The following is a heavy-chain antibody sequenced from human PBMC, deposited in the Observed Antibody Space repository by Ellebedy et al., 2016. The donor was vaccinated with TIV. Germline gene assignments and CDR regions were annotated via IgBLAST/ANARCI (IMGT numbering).Heavy chain of an antibody. J-gene: IGHJ6*02. CDR3: ARVSVAAAVIYYYYGMDV. V-gene: IGHV4-4*02. CDR1: GGSISSSNW. D-gene: IGHD6-13*01. Sequence: SETLSLTXAVSGGSISSSNWWSWVRQPPGKGLEWIGEIYHSGSTNYNPSLKSRVTISVDKSKNQFSLKLSSVTAADTAVYYCARVSVAAAVIYYYYGMDVWGQGTTVTVSS. CDR2: IYHSGST.